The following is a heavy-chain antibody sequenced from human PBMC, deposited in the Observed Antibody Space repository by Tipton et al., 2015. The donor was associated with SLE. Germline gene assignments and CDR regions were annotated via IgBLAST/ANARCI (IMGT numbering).Heavy chain of an antibody. CDR1: GGSISSHY. CDR3: ARDLSSHSSGWYFGY. J-gene: IGHJ4*02. D-gene: IGHD6-19*01. V-gene: IGHV4-59*11. CDR2: IYYSGST. Sequence: TLSLTCTVSGGSISSHYWSWIRQPPGKGLEWIGYIYYSGSTNYNPSLKSRVTISVDTSKNQFSLKRSSVTAADTAVHYCARDLSSHSSGWYFGYWGQGTLVTVSS.